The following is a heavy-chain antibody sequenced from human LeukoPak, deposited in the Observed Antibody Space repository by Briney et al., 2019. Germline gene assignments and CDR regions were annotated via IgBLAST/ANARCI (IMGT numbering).Heavy chain of an antibody. V-gene: IGHV3-7*03. J-gene: IGHJ4*02. CDR3: ARRYFDY. CDR2: IKQDGSAK. Sequence: GGSLRLSCAASGFNFNNYWMSWVRQAPGKGLEWVANIKQDGSAKYYVDSVKGRFTISRDNAKNSLYLQMNSLRAEDTAVYYCARRYFDYWGQGTLVTVSS. CDR1: GFNFNNYW.